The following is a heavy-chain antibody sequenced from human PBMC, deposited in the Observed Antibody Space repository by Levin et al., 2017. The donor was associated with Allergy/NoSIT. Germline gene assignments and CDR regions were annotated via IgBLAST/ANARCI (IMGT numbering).Heavy chain of an antibody. D-gene: IGHD3-22*01. V-gene: IGHV3-23*01. Sequence: PGGSLRLSCAASGFTFSSYAMSWVRQAPGKGLEWVSAISGSGGSTYYADSVKGRFTISRDNSKNTLYLQMNSLRAEDTAVYYCAKDIIRFSGYYGVEVDYWGQGTLVTVSS. J-gene: IGHJ4*02. CDR3: AKDIIRFSGYYGVEVDY. CDR1: GFTFSSYA. CDR2: ISGSGGST.